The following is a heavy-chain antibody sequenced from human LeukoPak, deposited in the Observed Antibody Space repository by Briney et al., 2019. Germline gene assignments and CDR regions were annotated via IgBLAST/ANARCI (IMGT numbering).Heavy chain of an antibody. J-gene: IGHJ4*02. CDR2: ISSSSSYI. V-gene: IGHV3-21*01. CDR3: ARGESWYVPVGGFDY. D-gene: IGHD2-2*01. CDR1: GFTFSSYS. Sequence: GGSLRLSCAASGFTFSSYSMNWVRQAPGKGLEWVSSISSSSSYIYYADSVKGRFTISRDNAKNSLYLQMNSLRAEDTAVYYCARGESWYVPVGGFDYWGQGTLVTVSS.